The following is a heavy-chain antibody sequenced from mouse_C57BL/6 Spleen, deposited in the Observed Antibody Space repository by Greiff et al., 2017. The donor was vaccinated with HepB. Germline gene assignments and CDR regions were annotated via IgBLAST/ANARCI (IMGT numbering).Heavy chain of an antibody. CDR3: ARWGYDYDGYAMDY. CDR1: GYTFTSYW. D-gene: IGHD2-4*01. Sequence: VQLQQPGAELVMPGASVKLSCKASGYTFTSYWMHWVKQRPGQGLEWIGEIDPSDSYTNYNQKFKGKSTLTVDKSSSTAYMQLSSLTSEDSAVYYCARWGYDYDGYAMDYWGQGTSVTVSS. CDR2: IDPSDSYT. J-gene: IGHJ4*01. V-gene: IGHV1-69*01.